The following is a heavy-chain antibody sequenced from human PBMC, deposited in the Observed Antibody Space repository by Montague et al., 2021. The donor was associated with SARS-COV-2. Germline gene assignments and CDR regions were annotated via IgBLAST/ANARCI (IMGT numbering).Heavy chain of an antibody. Sequence: SLRLSCAASGFTVSSNYMTWVRQAPGKGLEWVSVIYKDCRTYYXXXVXGRFTVSRDNSKNTLYLQMHSLRAEDTAVYYCAREKDTSGYILRYWGQGTLVTVSS. D-gene: IGHD3-9*01. CDR1: GFTVSSNY. J-gene: IGHJ4*02. V-gene: IGHV3-53*01. CDR3: AREKDTSGYILRY. CDR2: IYKDCRT.